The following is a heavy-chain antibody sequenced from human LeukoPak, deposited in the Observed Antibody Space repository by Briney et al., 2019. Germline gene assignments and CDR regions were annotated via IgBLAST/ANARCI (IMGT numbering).Heavy chain of an antibody. CDR1: GGSFSGYY. V-gene: IGHV4-34*01. Sequence: SETLSLACAVYGGSFSGYYWSWIRQPPGKGLEWIGEINHSGSTNYNPSLKSRVTISVDTSKNQFSLKLSSVTAADTAVYYCARSGYSYGADAFDIWGQGTMVTVSS. CDR2: INHSGST. D-gene: IGHD5-18*01. J-gene: IGHJ3*02. CDR3: ARSGYSYGADAFDI.